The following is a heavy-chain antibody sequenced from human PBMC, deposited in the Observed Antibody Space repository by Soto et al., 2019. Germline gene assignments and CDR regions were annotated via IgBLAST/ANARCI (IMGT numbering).Heavy chain of an antibody. CDR2: IDSNRGGT. CDR1: GYNFRDYY. J-gene: IGHJ4*02. Sequence: QVHLVQSGAEVKNPGASVKVSCKTSGYNFRDYYIHWVRQAPGQGLEGMGYIDSNRGGTKYAQKFQGRVSMTRDTSIATAYLELTRLTADDTAVYYCATLGAGAFDHWGQGSLVTVS. D-gene: IGHD3-16*01. V-gene: IGHV1-2*02. CDR3: ATLGAGAFDH.